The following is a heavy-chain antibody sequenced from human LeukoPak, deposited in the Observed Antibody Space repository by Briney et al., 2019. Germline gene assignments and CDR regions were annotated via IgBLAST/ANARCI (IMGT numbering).Heavy chain of an antibody. CDR2: IKQDGSEK. Sequence: GGSLRLSCATSGFTFSSYSMSWVRQAPGKGLEWVANIKQDGSEKYYVDSVSGRFTISRDNAKNSLYLQMNSPRAEDTAVYYCARAMGTSYGFWSGSYTVSYYYYMDVWGKGTTVTVSS. J-gene: IGHJ6*03. D-gene: IGHD3-3*01. CDR3: ARAMGTSYGFWSGSYTVSYYYYMDV. CDR1: GFTFSSYS. V-gene: IGHV3-7*01.